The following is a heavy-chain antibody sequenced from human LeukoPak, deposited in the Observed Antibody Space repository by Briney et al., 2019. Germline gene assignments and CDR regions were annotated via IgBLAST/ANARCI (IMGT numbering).Heavy chain of an antibody. V-gene: IGHV4-39*07. J-gene: IGHJ4*02. D-gene: IGHD4-23*01. CDR1: GGSISSSSYY. CDR2: IYYSGST. Sequence: SETLSLTCTVSGGSISSSSYYWGWIRQPPGKGLEWIGSIYYSGSTYYNPSLKSRVTISVDTSKNQFSLKLSSVTAADTAVYYCARTPHYGGKGGFDYWGQGTLVTVSS. CDR3: ARTPHYGGKGGFDY.